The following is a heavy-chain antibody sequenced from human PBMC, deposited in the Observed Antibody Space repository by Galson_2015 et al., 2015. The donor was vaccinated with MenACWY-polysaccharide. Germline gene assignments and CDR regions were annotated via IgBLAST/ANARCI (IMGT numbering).Heavy chain of an antibody. CDR2: IKNDGSEK. Sequence: SLRLSCAASGFTFSNYWMSWVRQVPGKGLEWLANIKNDGSEKYYVDSVKGRFTISRDNAKNSLYLEINSLRAGDTALYFCARDLIYGSWSEDYWGQGALVTVSS. D-gene: IGHD3-10*01. J-gene: IGHJ4*02. CDR1: GFTFSNYW. V-gene: IGHV3-7*01. CDR3: ARDLIYGSWSEDY.